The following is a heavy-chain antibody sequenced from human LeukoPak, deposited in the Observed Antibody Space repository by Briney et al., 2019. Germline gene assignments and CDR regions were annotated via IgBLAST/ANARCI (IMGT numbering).Heavy chain of an antibody. Sequence: GASVTVSYKASVYTFINYGINWVRQAPGQGGGGMGWISAYNDNTNYAQKLQGRVTMTTDTSTTTAYMELRSLTSDDTAVYYCARGEYPLDAFDIWGQGTKVTVSS. V-gene: IGHV1-18*01. J-gene: IGHJ3*02. CDR2: ISAYNDNT. D-gene: IGHD2-2*01. CDR1: VYTFINYG. CDR3: ARGEYPLDAFDI.